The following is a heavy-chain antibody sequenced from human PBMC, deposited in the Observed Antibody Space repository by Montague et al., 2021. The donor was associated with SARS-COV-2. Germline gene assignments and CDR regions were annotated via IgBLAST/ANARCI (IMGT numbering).Heavy chain of an antibody. V-gene: IGHV4-34*01. CDR3: ARPSCSSTSCYGPLWY. Sequence: SETLSLTCAVYGASFSGYYWSWIRQPPGKGLEWIGEINHSGSTNSNPSLKSRLTISVDTSKNQCSLKLSSVTAADTAVYYCARPSCSSTSCYGPLWYWGQGTLVTVSS. J-gene: IGHJ4*02. CDR2: INHSGST. CDR1: GASFSGYY. D-gene: IGHD2-2*01.